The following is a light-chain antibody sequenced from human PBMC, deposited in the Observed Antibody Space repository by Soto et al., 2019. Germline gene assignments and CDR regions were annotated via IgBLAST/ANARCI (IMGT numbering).Light chain of an antibody. V-gene: IGLV1-47*02. CDR1: SSNIESND. Sequence: QSVLTQPTSASGTPGQRVTISRSGSSSNIESNDVYWYQHLPGTAPRLLIYRNNQRPSGVPHRFSGPKSGTSASLAISGRRSEDEADYYCAAWDDTLSRRVFGGGTKLTAL. J-gene: IGLJ3*02. CDR2: RNN. CDR3: AAWDDTLSRRV.